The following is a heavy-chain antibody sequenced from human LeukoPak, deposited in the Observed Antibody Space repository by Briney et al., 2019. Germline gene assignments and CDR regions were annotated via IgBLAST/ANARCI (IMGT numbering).Heavy chain of an antibody. V-gene: IGHV1-69*05. D-gene: IGHD4-11*01. CDR2: IIPIFGTA. CDR3: ARGSGDGPFTYSIRGGLDV. Sequence: SVKVSCKASGGTFSSYAISWVRQAPGQGLEWMGGIIPIFGTANYAQKFQGRVAITTDESTSTAYMELSSLRSEDTAVYYCARGSGDGPFTYSIRGGLDVWGKGTTVTVSS. J-gene: IGHJ6*04. CDR1: GGTFSSYA.